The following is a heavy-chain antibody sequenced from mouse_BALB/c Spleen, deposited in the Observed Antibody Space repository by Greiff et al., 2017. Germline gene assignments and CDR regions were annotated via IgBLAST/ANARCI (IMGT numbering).Heavy chain of an antibody. Sequence: VHLVESGAELMKPGASVKISCKATGYTFSSYWIEWVKQRPGHGLEWIGEILPGSGSTNYNEKFKGKATFTADTSSNTAYMQLSSLTSEDSAVYYCARRGYAMDYWGQGTSVTVSS. CDR1: GYTFSSYW. J-gene: IGHJ4*01. V-gene: IGHV1-9*01. CDR2: ILPGSGST. CDR3: ARRGYAMDY.